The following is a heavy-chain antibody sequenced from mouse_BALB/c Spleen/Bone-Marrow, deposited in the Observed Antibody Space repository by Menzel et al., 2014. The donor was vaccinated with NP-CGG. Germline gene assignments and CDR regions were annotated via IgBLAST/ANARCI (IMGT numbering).Heavy chain of an antibody. CDR1: AYTFTSYW. CDR3: ARGYYYGSTYGWYFDV. D-gene: IGHD1-1*01. V-gene: IGHV1-87*01. J-gene: IGHJ1*01. Sequence: VQLQQSGAELARPGASVKLSCKASAYTFTSYWMQWVKQRPGQGLEWIGAIYPGDGDTRYTQKFKGKATLTADKSSSTAYMRLSSLASEDSAVYYCARGYYYGSTYGWYFDVWGAGTTVTVSS. CDR2: IYPGDGDT.